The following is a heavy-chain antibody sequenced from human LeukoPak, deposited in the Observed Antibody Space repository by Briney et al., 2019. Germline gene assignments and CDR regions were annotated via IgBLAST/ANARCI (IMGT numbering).Heavy chain of an antibody. D-gene: IGHD3-16*01. CDR3: ARRAGAYTHPYDY. Sequence: GGSLRLSCTVSGFTVSSNSMSWVRQAPGKGLEWVSFIYSAGSTHYSDSVKGRFTISIGNSKNTLYLQMNSLRAEDTAVYYCARRAGAYTHPYDYWGQGTLVTVS. J-gene: IGHJ4*02. CDR1: GFTVSSNS. CDR2: IYSAGST. V-gene: IGHV3-53*01.